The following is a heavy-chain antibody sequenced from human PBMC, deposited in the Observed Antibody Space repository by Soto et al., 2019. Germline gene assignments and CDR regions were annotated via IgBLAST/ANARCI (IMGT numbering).Heavy chain of an antibody. V-gene: IGHV1-18*01. CDR3: ARGRYGDY. D-gene: IGHD1-1*01. Sequence: QVHLVQSGAEVKKPGASVKVSCKGSGYAFTTYGITWVRQAPGQGLEWMGWISAHNGNTNYAQKRQGRVTETRDTATSTAYMELRSLRSGDTAVYYCARGRYGDYWGQGALVSVSS. CDR1: GYAFTTYG. J-gene: IGHJ4*02. CDR2: ISAHNGNT.